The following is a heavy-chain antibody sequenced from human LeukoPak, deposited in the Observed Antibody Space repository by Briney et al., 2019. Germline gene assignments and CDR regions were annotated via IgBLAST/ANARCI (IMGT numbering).Heavy chain of an antibody. V-gene: IGHV3-74*01. CDR2: INGGGSST. D-gene: IGHD2-2*01. J-gene: IGHJ5*02. CDR3: ARGGAVPANCFDP. CDR1: GFTFSGYW. Sequence: GGSLRLSCAASGFTFSGYWVHWVRQAPGKGLVWVSRINGGGSSTTYAGSVKGRFTISRDNARNTLYLQMNTLRAEDTAVYYCARGGAVPANCFDPWGQGTLVTVSS.